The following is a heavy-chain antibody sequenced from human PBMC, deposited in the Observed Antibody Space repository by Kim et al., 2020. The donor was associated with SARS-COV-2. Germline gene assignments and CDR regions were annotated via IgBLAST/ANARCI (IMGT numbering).Heavy chain of an antibody. V-gene: IGHV4-31*02. CDR3: ARGRPGLSFDF. CDR2: ST. Sequence: STYYSPSLKSRLTLLVDTSKNQFSLTLNSVTAADTAVYYCARGRPGLSFDFWGQGTLVTVSS. J-gene: IGHJ4*02.